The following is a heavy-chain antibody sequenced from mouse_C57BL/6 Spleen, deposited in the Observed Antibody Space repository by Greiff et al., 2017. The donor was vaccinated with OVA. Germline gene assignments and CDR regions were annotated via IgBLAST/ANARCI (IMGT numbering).Heavy chain of an antibody. CDR1: GYTFTDYN. V-gene: IGHV1-18*01. J-gene: IGHJ1*03. CDR3: ARRRGGYFDV. CDR2: INPNNGGT. Sequence: EVKLMESGPELVKPGASVKIPCKASGYTFTDYNMDWVKQSHGKSLEWIGDINPNNGGTIYNQKFKGKATLTVDKSSSTAYMELRSLTSEDTAVYYCARRRGGYFDVWGTGTTVTVSS.